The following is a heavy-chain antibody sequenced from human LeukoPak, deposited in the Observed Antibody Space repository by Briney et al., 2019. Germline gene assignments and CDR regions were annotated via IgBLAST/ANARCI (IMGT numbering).Heavy chain of an antibody. D-gene: IGHD1-26*01. CDR1: RFTFSVYA. V-gene: IGHV3-30*04. Sequence: GRSLRLSCAASRFTFSVYAMHWVRQAPGKGLEWVAVISPDGSHKYYADSVRGRFTISRDNSKNTLYLQMNTLRVEDAAVYYCARDGEVGGSYYYYNGMDVWGQGTTVTVSS. J-gene: IGHJ6*02. CDR2: ISPDGSHK. CDR3: ARDGEVGGSYYYYNGMDV.